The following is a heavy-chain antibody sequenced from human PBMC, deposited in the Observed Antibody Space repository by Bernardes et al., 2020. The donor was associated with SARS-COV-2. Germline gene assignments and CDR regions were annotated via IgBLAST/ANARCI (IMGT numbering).Heavy chain of an antibody. V-gene: IGHV3-23*01. D-gene: IGHD3-10*01. CDR2: VSAGGEAT. CDR1: GFTFNRYS. J-gene: IGHJ3*02. CDR3: AKDKVSYSSDEFDI. Sequence: GGSLRLSCAASGFTFNRYSMNWVRQAPGKGLEWVSRVSAGGEATYNADSVKGRFTISRDNSQNTVYLQMIGLRADDTAKYFCAKDKVSYSSDEFDIWGQGTMVTVSP.